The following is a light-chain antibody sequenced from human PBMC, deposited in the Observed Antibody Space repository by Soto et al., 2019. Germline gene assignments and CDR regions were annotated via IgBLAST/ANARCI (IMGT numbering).Light chain of an antibody. J-gene: IGLJ1*01. CDR3: SSYTSGFYV. V-gene: IGLV2-14*01. CDR2: DVS. Sequence: QSVLTQPASVSGSPGPSITISCTGTSSDVGGYNYVSWYQQHPGKAPKLMIYDVSDRPSGVSNRFSGSKSGNTASLTISGLQAEDEADYYCSSYTSGFYVFGTGTKVTVL. CDR1: SSDVGGYNY.